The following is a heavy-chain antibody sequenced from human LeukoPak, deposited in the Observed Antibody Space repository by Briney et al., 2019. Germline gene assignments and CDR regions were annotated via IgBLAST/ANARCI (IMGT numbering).Heavy chain of an antibody. CDR1: GFTFSSYT. V-gene: IGHV3-21*01. CDR3: ARGSISLA. D-gene: IGHD3-3*01. CDR2: IDGPSSYI. J-gene: IGHJ5*02. Sequence: GGSLRLSCAASGFTFSSYTMNWVRQAPGKGLEWVSSIDGPSSYIYYADSLKGRFTISRDNAKSSLFLQINSLRTEDTAVYYCARGSISLAWGQGTLVTVSS.